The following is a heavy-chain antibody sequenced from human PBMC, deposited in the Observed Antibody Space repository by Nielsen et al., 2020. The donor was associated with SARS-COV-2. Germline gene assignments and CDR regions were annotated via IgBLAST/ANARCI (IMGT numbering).Heavy chain of an antibody. Sequence: ASVKVSCKASGYTFTSYAMHWVRQAPGQRLEWMGWINAGNGNTKYSQKFQGRVTMTRDTSTSTVYMELSSLRSEDTAVYYCARDLGRRGGRPGAFDIWGQGTMVTVSS. D-gene: IGHD3-16*01. CDR1: GYTFTSYA. CDR3: ARDLGRRGGRPGAFDI. CDR2: INAGNGNT. V-gene: IGHV1-3*01. J-gene: IGHJ3*02.